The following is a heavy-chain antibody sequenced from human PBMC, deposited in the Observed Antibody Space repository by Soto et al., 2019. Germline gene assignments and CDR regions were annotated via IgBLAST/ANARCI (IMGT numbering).Heavy chain of an antibody. CDR1: GYPFTGYY. J-gene: IGHJ5*02. V-gene: IGHV1-2*06. D-gene: IGHD3-9*01. CDR3: ARSPRSPDILTGFFWFDP. CDR2: INPNSGGT. Sequence: ASVKVSCKASGYPFTGYYINWVRQAPGQGLEWMGRINPNSGGTNYAQKFHGRVTVTRDTSISTAYLEMSRLRSDDTAVYYCARSPRSPDILTGFFWFDPWGQGTLVTVSS.